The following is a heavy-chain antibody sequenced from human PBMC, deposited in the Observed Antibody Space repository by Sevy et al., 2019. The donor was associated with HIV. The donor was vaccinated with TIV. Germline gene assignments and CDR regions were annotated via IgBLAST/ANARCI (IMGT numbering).Heavy chain of an antibody. CDR3: ARVLCGGDCYSGGGEFDY. V-gene: IGHV3-11*06. Sequence: GGSLRLSCAASGFTFSDYYMSWIRQAPGKGLEWVSYISSSSSYTNYADSVKGRFTISRDNSKNTLYLQMNSLRAEDTAVYYCARVLCGGDCYSGGGEFDYWGQGTLVTVSS. CDR1: GFTFSDYY. J-gene: IGHJ4*02. CDR2: ISSSSSYT. D-gene: IGHD2-21*02.